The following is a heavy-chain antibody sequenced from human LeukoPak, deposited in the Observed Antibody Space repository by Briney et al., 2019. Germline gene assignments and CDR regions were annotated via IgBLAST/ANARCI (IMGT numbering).Heavy chain of an antibody. J-gene: IGHJ6*03. CDR2: IYPGDSDT. V-gene: IGHV5-51*01. Sequence: GESLKISCKGSGYSFTNYWIGWVRQMPGKGLEWMGIIYPGDSDTRYSPSFQGQVTISADKSISTAYLQWSSLKASDTAMYYCARHEAFVDSSSKYYYYYYMDVWGKGTTVTVSS. CDR1: GYSFTNYW. CDR3: ARHEAFVDSSSKYYYYYYMDV. D-gene: IGHD6-13*01.